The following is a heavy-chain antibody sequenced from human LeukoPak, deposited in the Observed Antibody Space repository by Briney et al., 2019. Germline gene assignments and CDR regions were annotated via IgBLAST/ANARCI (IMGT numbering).Heavy chain of an antibody. CDR1: GFTFSSYW. CDR3: GKNRYSGSLSPFDI. CDR2: IKQDGSEK. J-gene: IGHJ3*02. D-gene: IGHD1-26*01. V-gene: IGHV3-7*03. Sequence: GGSLRLSCAASGFTFSSYWMSWVRQAPGKGLEWVANIKQDGSEKYYVDSVKGRFTISRDNAKNSLYLQMNSLRAEDTAVYYCGKNRYSGSLSPFDIWGQGTMVTVSS.